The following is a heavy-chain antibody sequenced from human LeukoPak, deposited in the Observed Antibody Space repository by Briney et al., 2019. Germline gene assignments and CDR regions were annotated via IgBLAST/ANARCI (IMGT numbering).Heavy chain of an antibody. CDR2: ISYHGSNK. D-gene: IGHD6-13*01. CDR3: ARAGYSSSWYYFEY. CDR1: GFTFSSYA. J-gene: IGHJ4*02. V-gene: IGHV3-30*03. Sequence: GGSLRLSCAASGFTFSSYAMSWVRQAPGKGLEWVALISYHGSNKYYADSVKGRFTISRDNSKNTLYLQMNSLRAEDTAVYYCARAGYSSSWYYFEYWGQGTLVTVSS.